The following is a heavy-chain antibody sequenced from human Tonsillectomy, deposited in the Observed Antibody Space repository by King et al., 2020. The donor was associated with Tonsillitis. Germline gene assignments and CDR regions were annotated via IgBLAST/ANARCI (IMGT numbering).Heavy chain of an antibody. D-gene: IGHD1-26*01. CDR2: IWYDGSNK. Sequence: VQLVESGGGVVQPGRSLRLSCAASGFTFSSYGMHWVRQAPGKGLDCMAFIWYDGSNKYYPDSGKGRLTISGDNSKNTLYLQKNRLRAEDTSMYYCARGGGSYRGDAFDIWGQGTMVTVSS. CDR1: GFTFSSYG. V-gene: IGHV3-33*08. J-gene: IGHJ3*02. CDR3: ARGGGSYRGDAFDI.